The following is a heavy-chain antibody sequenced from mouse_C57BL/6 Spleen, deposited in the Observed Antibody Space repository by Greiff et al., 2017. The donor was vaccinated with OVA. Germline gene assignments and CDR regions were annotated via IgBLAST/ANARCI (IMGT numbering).Heavy chain of an antibody. Sequence: VQLQQPGAELVMPGASVKLSCKASGYTFTSYWMHWVKQRPGQGLEWIGEIDPSDSYTNYNQKFKGKSTLTVDKSSSTAYMQLSSLTSEDSAVYYCARFGDGYRYYFDYWGQGTTLTVSS. V-gene: IGHV1-69*01. CDR1: GYTFTSYW. CDR3: ARFGDGYRYYFDY. D-gene: IGHD2-3*01. CDR2: IDPSDSYT. J-gene: IGHJ2*01.